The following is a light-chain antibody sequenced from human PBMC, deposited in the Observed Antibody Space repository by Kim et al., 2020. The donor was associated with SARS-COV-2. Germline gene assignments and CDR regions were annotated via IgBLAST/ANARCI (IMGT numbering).Light chain of an antibody. CDR3: QQRSNWPMYT. CDR1: QSVSSY. V-gene: IGKV3-11*01. Sequence: LTPGKSATLSCRASQSVSSYLAWYQQKPGQAPRLLIYDASNRATGIPARFSGSGSGTDFTLTISSLEPEDFAVYYCQQRSNWPMYTFGQGTKLEI. J-gene: IGKJ2*01. CDR2: DAS.